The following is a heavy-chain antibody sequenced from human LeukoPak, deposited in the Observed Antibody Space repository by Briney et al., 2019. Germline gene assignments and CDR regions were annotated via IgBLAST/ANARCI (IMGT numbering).Heavy chain of an antibody. CDR3: ARVGYSYVINDWSRTGLGAYPTKYYYHMDV. Sequence: SETLSLTSAVYGGSSIGSYGSWIRNPPGKGLDWIGEINHIGRTDYTPPPKSRVTISGDTSKNQFSLKLSSVTAADTAVYFCARVGYSYVINDWSRTGLGAYPTKYYYHMDVWGKGTTVTVSS. V-gene: IGHV4-34*01. J-gene: IGHJ6*03. CDR1: GGSSIGSY. CDR2: INHIGRT. D-gene: IGHD5-18*01.